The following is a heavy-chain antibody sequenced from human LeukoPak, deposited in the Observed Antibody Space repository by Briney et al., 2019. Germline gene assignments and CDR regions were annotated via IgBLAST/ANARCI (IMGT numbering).Heavy chain of an antibody. Sequence: ASVKVSCKASGYTFTSYGISWVRQAPGQGLEWMGWISAYNGNTNYAQMLQGRVTMTTDTSTSTAYMELSSLRSEDTAVYYCARHDYGGKRGYYFDYWGQGTLVTVSS. V-gene: IGHV1-18*01. CDR2: ISAYNGNT. CDR3: ARHDYGGKRGYYFDY. D-gene: IGHD4-23*01. CDR1: GYTFTSYG. J-gene: IGHJ4*02.